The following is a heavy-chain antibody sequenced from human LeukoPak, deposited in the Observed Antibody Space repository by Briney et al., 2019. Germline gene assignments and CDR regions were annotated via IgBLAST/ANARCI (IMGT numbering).Heavy chain of an antibody. D-gene: IGHD6-19*01. CDR3: ATPRPGGWHVDY. CDR1: GYTFTSYY. Sequence: ASVKVSCKASGYTFTSYYMHWVRQAPGQGLEWMGIINPSGGSTSYAQKFQGRVTMTRDMSTSTVYMELSSLRSEDTAVYYCATPRPGGWHVDYWGQGTLVTVSS. CDR2: INPSGGST. J-gene: IGHJ4*02. V-gene: IGHV1-46*01.